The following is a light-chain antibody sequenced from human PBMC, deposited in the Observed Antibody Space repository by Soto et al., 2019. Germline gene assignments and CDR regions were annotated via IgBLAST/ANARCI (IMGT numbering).Light chain of an antibody. J-gene: IGLJ1*01. CDR3: SSYTSSSTPWV. Sequence: QSVLTQPASVSGSPGQSVTISCTGTSSDVGGYNYVSWYQQHPGKAPKLMIYEVSNRPSGVSSRFSGSTSGNTASLTISGLQAEDEADYYCSSYTSSSTPWVFGTGTKVTVL. V-gene: IGLV2-14*01. CDR1: SSDVGGYNY. CDR2: EVS.